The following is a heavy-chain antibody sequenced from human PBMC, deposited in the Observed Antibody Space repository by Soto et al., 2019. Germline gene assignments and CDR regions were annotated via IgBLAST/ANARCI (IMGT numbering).Heavy chain of an antibody. CDR2: IYRSEST. J-gene: IGHJ4*02. V-gene: IGHV4-30-2*01. Sequence: SETLSLTCAVSGGSVNSGGYSWNWFRQPPGKGLEWIGYIYRSESTYYNPSLRSRVTMSIDRSKNQFSLNLNSVTAADTAVYYCARGLPAPHPYSFDSWGQGTLVTVSS. CDR3: ARGLPAPHPYSFDS. CDR1: GGSVNSGGYS.